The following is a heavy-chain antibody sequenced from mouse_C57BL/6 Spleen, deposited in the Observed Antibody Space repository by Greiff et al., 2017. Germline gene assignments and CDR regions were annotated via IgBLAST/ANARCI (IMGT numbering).Heavy chain of an antibody. V-gene: IGHV1-81*01. D-gene: IGHD2-3*01. Sequence: QVQLQQSGAELARPGASVKLSCKASGYTFTSYGISWVKQRTGQGLEWIGEIYPRSGNTYYNEKFKGKATLTADKSSSTAYLELRSLTSEDSAVYFCARRDDGYYLYAMGYWGQGTSGTGSS. CDR2: IYPRSGNT. J-gene: IGHJ4*01. CDR3: ARRDDGYYLYAMGY. CDR1: GYTFTSYG.